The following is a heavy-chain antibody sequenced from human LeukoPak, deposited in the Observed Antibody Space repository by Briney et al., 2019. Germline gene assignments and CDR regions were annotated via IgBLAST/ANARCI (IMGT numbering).Heavy chain of an antibody. J-gene: IGHJ4*02. CDR2: ISGGGGST. Sequence: GGSLRLSCAASGFTFSCYAMSWVRPAPGKGLEWGSAISGGGGSTYYADSVKGRFTISRDNSKNTLYLQMNSLRAEDTAVYYCANGGVLLWFGDQFGYWGQGTLVTVSS. D-gene: IGHD3-10*01. CDR1: GFTFSCYA. V-gene: IGHV3-23*01. CDR3: ANGGVLLWFGDQFGY.